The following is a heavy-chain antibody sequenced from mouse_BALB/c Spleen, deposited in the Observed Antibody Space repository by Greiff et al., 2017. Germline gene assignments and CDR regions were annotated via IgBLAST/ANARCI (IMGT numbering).Heavy chain of an antibody. D-gene: IGHD1-1*01. CDR3: ARPYGSSYWFAD. V-gene: IGHV1-4*02. CDR1: GYTFTSYS. CDR2: INPSSGYT. Sequence: QVQLQQSGAELARPGASVKMSCKASGYTFTSYSMHWVKQRPGQGLEWIGYINPSSGYTEYNQKFKDKTTLTADKSSSTAYMQLSSLTSEDSAFYCDARPYGSSYWFADWGEGTLGTGSA. J-gene: IGHJ3*01.